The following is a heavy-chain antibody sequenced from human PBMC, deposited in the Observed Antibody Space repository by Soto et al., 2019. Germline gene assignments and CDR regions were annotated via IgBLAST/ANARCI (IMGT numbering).Heavy chain of an antibody. Sequence: QVQLLQSGAEVKRPGSSVRVSCKASGVSFNSYGFAWVRQAPGQGLEWLGKITPNMPLTNYAQSLQVRVTITAETSTSTSYLELTSLTSEDTAVYYCARMKLARLDLWGQGTLVTVSS. CDR2: ITPNMPLT. CDR3: ARMKLARLDL. J-gene: IGHJ4*02. CDR1: GVSFNSYG. V-gene: IGHV1-69*09.